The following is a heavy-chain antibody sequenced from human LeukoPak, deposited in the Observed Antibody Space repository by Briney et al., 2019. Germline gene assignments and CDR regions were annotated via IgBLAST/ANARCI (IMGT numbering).Heavy chain of an antibody. CDR2: ISYDGSNK. CDR1: GLTFSSYA. V-gene: IGHV3-30*03. J-gene: IGHJ4*02. D-gene: IGHD5-18*01. CDR3: ARGNKVDTAMVL. Sequence: PGRSLRLSCAASGLTFSSYAMHWVRQAPGKGLEWVAVISYDGSNKDYADSVKGRFTISRDNAKNSLYLELNSLRAEDTAVYYCARGNKVDTAMVLWGPGTLVTVSS.